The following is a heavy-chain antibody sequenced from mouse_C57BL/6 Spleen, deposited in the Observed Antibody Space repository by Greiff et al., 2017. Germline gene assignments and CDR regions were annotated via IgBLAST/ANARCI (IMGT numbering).Heavy chain of an antibody. V-gene: IGHV1-50*01. CDR1: GYTFPSYW. CDR2: IAPSDSYT. Sequence: QVQLQQPGAELVKPGASVKLSCKASGYTFPSYWMQWVKQRPGQGLEWIGEIAPSDSYTNYNQKFKGKATLTVDTSSSTAYMQLSSLTSEDSAVYYCARRAAQAKGAMDDWGQGTSVTVSS. J-gene: IGHJ4*01. CDR3: ARRAAQAKGAMDD. D-gene: IGHD3-2*02.